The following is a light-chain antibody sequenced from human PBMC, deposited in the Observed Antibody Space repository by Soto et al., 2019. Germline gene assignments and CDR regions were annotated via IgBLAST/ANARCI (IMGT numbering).Light chain of an antibody. CDR2: RVS. CDR3: MQGTPWPPT. Sequence: DVVMTQSPLSLPVTLGQPASISCRSSQSVVYSDGIAYLTWFQQRPGQSPRRLIYRVSNRDSGVPDRFSGSGSGTDFTLKISRVAAEDVGVYYCMQGTPWPPTFGRGTKVEVK. V-gene: IGKV2-30*01. J-gene: IGKJ1*01. CDR1: QSVVYSDGIAY.